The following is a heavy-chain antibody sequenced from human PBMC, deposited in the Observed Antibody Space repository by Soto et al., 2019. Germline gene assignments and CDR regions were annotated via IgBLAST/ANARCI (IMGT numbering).Heavy chain of an antibody. CDR2: IYTSGST. J-gene: IGHJ4*02. V-gene: IGHV4-4*07. CDR1: GGSISSYY. D-gene: IGHD3-3*01. Sequence: NPSESLSLTCTASGGSISSYYWSWIRQPAGKGLEWIGRIYTSGSTNYNPSLKSRVTMSVDTSKNQFSLKLSSVTAADTAVYYCARERAYYDFWSGYSFDYWGQGTLVTVSS. CDR3: ARERAYYDFWSGYSFDY.